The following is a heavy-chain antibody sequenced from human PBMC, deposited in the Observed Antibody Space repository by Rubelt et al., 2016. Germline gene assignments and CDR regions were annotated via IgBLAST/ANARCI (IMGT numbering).Heavy chain of an antibody. J-gene: IGHJ4*02. CDR1: GFTFNDYL. D-gene: IGHD4-23*01. Sequence: QLVESGGGLVQPGGSLRLSCAASGFTFNDYLMTWVRQAPEKGLEWVANIKEDGSEKYYVDSVKGRFTISRDNAKNSLYLQMNSLRADDTAVYYCAIVGNSIFWGQGTLVTVSS. CDR3: AIVGNSIF. V-gene: IGHV3-7*02. CDR2: IKEDGSEK.